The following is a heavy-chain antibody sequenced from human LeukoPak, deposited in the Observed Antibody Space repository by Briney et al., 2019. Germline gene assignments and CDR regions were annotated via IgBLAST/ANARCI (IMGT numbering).Heavy chain of an antibody. D-gene: IGHD5-18*01. CDR3: ARQSDSYGYLGDAFDI. CDR2: IYLSGST. Sequence: SETLSLTCTVSAYSISSGYYWGWIRQPPGKGLEWIGSIYLSGSTYYNSSLQSRVTISVDTSKNQFSLKLSSVTAADTAVYYCARQSDSYGYLGDAFDIWGQGTMVTVSS. V-gene: IGHV4-38-2*02. CDR1: AYSISSGYY. J-gene: IGHJ3*02.